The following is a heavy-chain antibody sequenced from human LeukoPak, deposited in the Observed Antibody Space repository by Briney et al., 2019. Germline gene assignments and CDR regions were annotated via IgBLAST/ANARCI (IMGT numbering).Heavy chain of an antibody. D-gene: IGHD5-18*01. V-gene: IGHV4-59*01. Sequence: SETLSLTCTVSGVSISSYYWSWIRQPPGKGLEWIGYIYYSGSTNYNPSLKSRVTISVDTSKNQFSLKLRSVTAADTAVYYCARGGGYSCGVDYWGQGTLVTVSS. CDR3: ARGGGYSCGVDY. CDR2: IYYSGST. CDR1: GVSISSYY. J-gene: IGHJ4*02.